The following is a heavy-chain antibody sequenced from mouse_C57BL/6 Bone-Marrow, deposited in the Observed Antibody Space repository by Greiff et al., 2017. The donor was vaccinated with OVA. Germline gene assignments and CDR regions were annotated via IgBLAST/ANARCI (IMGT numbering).Heavy chain of an antibody. CDR1: GYTFTSYW. D-gene: IGHD1-1*02. J-gene: IGHJ2*01. Sequence: VQLQQSGAELVRPGPSVTLSCKASGYTFTSYWMHWVKQRPGQGLEWIGVLDPSDSYTNSNQKFKGKATLTVDTSSSTAYMQLSSLTSEVSAGYYCAREGGYYVGYWGQGTTLTVSS. V-gene: IGHV1-59*01. CDR2: LDPSDSYT. CDR3: AREGGYYVGY.